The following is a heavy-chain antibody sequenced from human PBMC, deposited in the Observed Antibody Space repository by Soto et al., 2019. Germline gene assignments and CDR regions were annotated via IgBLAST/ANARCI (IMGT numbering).Heavy chain of an antibody. D-gene: IGHD2-8*02. Sequence: QVQLQESGPGLVKPSETLSLTCTVSGGSISSYYWSWIRQPPGKGLEWIGYIYYSGITDYNPSLKXRXTXSXXTSKSQFSLKLSSVTAADTAVYYCARGGGVYYIDYWGQGTLVTVSS. CDR2: IYYSGIT. CDR1: GGSISSYY. J-gene: IGHJ4*02. CDR3: ARGGGVYYIDY. V-gene: IGHV4-59*01.